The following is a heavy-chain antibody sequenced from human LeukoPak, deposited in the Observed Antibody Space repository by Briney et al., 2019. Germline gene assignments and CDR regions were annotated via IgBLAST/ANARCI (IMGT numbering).Heavy chain of an antibody. Sequence: SVKVSCKASGGTFSSYAISWVRQAPGQGLEWMGGIIPIFGTANYAQKLQGRVTMTTDTSTSTAYMELRSLRSDDTAVYYCAVLWSSGYYVHDYWGQGTLVTVSS. J-gene: IGHJ4*02. CDR3: AVLWSSGYYVHDY. CDR1: GGTFSSYA. D-gene: IGHD3-22*01. CDR2: IIPIFGTA. V-gene: IGHV1-69*05.